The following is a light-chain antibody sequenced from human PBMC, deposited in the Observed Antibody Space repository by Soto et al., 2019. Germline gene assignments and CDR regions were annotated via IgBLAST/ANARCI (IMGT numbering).Light chain of an antibody. J-gene: IGKJ4*01. V-gene: IGKV1D-12*01. CDR3: QQTDDFPLT. Sequence: DIQMTQSPSSVSASVGDTVTITCRASQGIYSRLAWYQQKPGKAPELLIYATSTLQNGVPSRFSGSGFGTDFTLSISSLQPEDSASYFCQQTDDFPLTFGVGTKVEI. CDR2: ATS. CDR1: QGIYSR.